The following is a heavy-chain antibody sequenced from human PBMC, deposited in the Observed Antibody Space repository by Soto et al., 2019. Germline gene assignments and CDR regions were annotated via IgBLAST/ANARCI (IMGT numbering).Heavy chain of an antibody. Sequence: SETLSLTCTVSGGSISSSSYYWGWIRQPPGKGLEWIGSIYYSGSTYYNPSLKSRVTISVDTSKNQFSLKLSSVTAADTAVYYCASAQNDFWSGFSSENWFDPWGQGTLVTVSS. CDR2: IYYSGST. CDR1: GGSISSSSYY. J-gene: IGHJ5*02. CDR3: ASAQNDFWSGFSSENWFDP. D-gene: IGHD3-3*01. V-gene: IGHV4-39*01.